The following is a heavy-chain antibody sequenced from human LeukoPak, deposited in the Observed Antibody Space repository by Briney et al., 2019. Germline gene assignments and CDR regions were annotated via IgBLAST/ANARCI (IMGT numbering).Heavy chain of an antibody. V-gene: IGHV3-21*01. D-gene: IGHD3-16*01. CDR1: GFTLSSYS. J-gene: IGHJ4*02. CDR3: ARGHRRTSVVWGSYIY. CDR2: MSGSDTGS. Sequence: GGSLRLSCVASGFTLSSYSMSWVRQAPGKGLEWVSAMSGSDTGSWYADSVKGRFTISRDNAKNSLYLQMNSLRAEDTAVYYCARGHRRTSVVWGSYIYWGQGTLVTVSS.